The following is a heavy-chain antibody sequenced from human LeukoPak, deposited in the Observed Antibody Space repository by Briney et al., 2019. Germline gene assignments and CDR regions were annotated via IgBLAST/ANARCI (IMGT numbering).Heavy chain of an antibody. V-gene: IGHV3-74*01. Sequence: GGSLRLSCAASGFTFSSYWMHWARQAPGKGLVWVSRINSDGSSTSYADSVKGRFTISRDNAKSTLCLQMNSLRAEDTAVYYCAKQLGYCSDGSCYFPYWGQGTLVTVSS. CDR1: GFTFSSYW. CDR3: AKQLGYCSDGSCYFPY. D-gene: IGHD2-15*01. J-gene: IGHJ4*02. CDR2: INSDGSST.